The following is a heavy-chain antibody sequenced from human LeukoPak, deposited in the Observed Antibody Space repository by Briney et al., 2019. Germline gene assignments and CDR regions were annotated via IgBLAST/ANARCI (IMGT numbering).Heavy chain of an antibody. CDR3: ARSGGRGGTTSAFDI. D-gene: IGHD1-7*01. Sequence: GGSLRLSCAASGFTFSSYSMNWVRQAPGKGLEWVSYISSSSSTIYYADSVKGRFTISRDNAKNSLYLQMNSLRAEDTAVYYCARSGGRGGTTSAFDIWGQGTMVTVSS. CDR1: GFTFSSYS. J-gene: IGHJ3*02. V-gene: IGHV3-48*04. CDR2: ISSSSSTI.